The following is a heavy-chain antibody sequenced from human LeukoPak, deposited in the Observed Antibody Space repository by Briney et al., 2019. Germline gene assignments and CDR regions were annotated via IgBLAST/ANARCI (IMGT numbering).Heavy chain of an antibody. CDR2: IYYSGST. J-gene: IGHJ5*02. CDR1: GGSISSSSYY. Sequence: SETLSLTCTVSGGSISSSSYYWGWIRQPPGKGLEWIGSIYYSGSTYYNPSLKSRVTISVDTSKNQFSLKLSSVTAADTAAYYCARPAITMIGWFDPWGQGTLVTVSS. V-gene: IGHV4-39*07. D-gene: IGHD3-22*01. CDR3: ARPAITMIGWFDP.